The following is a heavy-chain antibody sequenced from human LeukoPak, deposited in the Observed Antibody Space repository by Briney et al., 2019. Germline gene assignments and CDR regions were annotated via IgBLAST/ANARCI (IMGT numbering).Heavy chain of an antibody. Sequence: ATVKVSCKVSGYTLTELSMHWVQQAPGKGLEWMGGFDPEDGETIYAQKFQGRVTMTEDTSTDTAYMELSSLRSEDTAVYYCATGFYDSSGYYPKHWGQGTLVIVSS. J-gene: IGHJ1*01. V-gene: IGHV1-24*01. CDR1: GYTLTELS. CDR2: FDPEDGET. D-gene: IGHD3-22*01. CDR3: ATGFYDSSGYYPKH.